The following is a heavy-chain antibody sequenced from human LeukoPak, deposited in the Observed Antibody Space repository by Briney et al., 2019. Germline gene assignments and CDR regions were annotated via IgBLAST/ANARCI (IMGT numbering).Heavy chain of an antibody. CDR2: ISGSGGTT. D-gene: IGHD2-21*02. Sequence: PGGSLRLSCAASGCTFTSYAVSWVRQAPGKGLEWVSAISGSGGTTYYGDSVKGRFTISRDNSKNTLYLQMNSLRAEDTALYYCARGLVTKGYFDYWGQGTLVTVSS. V-gene: IGHV3-23*01. CDR1: GCTFTSYA. CDR3: ARGLVTKGYFDY. J-gene: IGHJ4*02.